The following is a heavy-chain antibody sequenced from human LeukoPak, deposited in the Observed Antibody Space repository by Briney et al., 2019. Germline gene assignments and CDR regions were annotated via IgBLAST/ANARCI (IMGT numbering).Heavy chain of an antibody. V-gene: IGHV3-23*01. CDR1: GFTFSSYA. J-gene: IGHJ4*02. D-gene: IGHD3-22*01. CDR3: ANPYDSSGYYYYY. Sequence: PGGSLRLSCAASGFTFSSYAMSWVRQAPGKGLEWVSAISGSGGSTYYADSVKGRFTISRDNSKNTLYLQMNSLRAEDTAVYYCANPYDSSGYYYYYWSQGTLVTVSS. CDR2: ISGSGGST.